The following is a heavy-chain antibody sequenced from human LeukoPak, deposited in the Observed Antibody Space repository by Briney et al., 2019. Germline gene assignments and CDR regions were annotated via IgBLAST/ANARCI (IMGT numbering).Heavy chain of an antibody. CDR1: GFTFDDYA. CDR2: ISWNSGSI. D-gene: IGHD5-24*01. CDR3: AKDVEDGYNSVGIYGAFDI. V-gene: IGHV3-9*01. Sequence: PGRSLRLSCAASGFTFDDYAMHWVRQAPGKGLEWVSGISWNSGSIGYADSVKGRFTISRDNAKNSLYLQMNSLRAEDTALYYCAKDVEDGYNSVGIYGAFDIWGQGTMVTVSS. J-gene: IGHJ3*02.